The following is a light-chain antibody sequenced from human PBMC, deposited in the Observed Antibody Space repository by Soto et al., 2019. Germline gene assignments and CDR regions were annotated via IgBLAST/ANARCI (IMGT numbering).Light chain of an antibody. CDR2: DAS. J-gene: IGKJ3*01. CDR1: QSVSSY. CDR3: QQRSNWPPFT. V-gene: IGKV3-11*01. Sequence: EIGFTQSPSTLSLSPGERATLSCRASQSVSSYLAWYQQKPGQAPRLLIYDASNRATGIPARFSGSGSGTDFTLTISSLEPEDFAVYYCQQRSNWPPFTFGPGTKVDIK.